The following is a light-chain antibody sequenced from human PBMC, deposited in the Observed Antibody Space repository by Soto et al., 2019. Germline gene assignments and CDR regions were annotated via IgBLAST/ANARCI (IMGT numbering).Light chain of an antibody. V-gene: IGKV3-15*01. CDR1: QSVSSN. Sequence: EIVMTQTPATLSVSPGERATLSCRASQSVSSNLAWYQQKPGQAPRLLFYGTSTRATGVPARFSGSGSGTEFTLTISSLQPDDFATYYCQQYNSFWTFGQGTKVDIK. CDR3: QQYNSFWT. CDR2: GTS. J-gene: IGKJ1*01.